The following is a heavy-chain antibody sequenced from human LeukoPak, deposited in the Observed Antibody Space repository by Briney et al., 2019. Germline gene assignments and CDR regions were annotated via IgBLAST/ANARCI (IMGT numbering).Heavy chain of an antibody. CDR1: GFTXXXYG. V-gene: IGHV3-33*01. Sequence: XXXXXXGFTXXXYGMHWVRQAPGKGLEWVAVIWYDGSNKYYADSVKGRFTISRDNSKNTLYLQMNSLRAEDTAVYYCARDLYGYYFDYWGQGTLVTVSS. CDR3: ARDLYGYYFDY. D-gene: IGHD3-10*01. CDR2: IWYDGSNK. J-gene: IGHJ4*02.